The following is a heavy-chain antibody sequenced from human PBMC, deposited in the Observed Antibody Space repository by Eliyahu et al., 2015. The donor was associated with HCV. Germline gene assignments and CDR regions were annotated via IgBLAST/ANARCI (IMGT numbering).Heavy chain of an antibody. V-gene: IGHV3-30-3*01. CDR1: GFTFNNFY. Sequence: QVQLVESGGGVVQPGRSLRLXCAASGFTFNNFYMXWVRQAPSGKGLEWVAVISHDGSNKYYADSVKGRFTISRDNSKNTLFLQMNSLRVEDTALYYCTRGGCSGGACSFGSNDDYWGQGTLVTVSS. D-gene: IGHD2-15*01. J-gene: IGHJ4*02. CDR3: TRGGCSGGACSFGSNDDY. CDR2: ISHDGSNK.